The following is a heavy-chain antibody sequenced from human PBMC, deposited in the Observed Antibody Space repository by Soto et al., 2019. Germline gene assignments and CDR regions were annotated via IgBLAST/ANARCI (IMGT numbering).Heavy chain of an antibody. V-gene: IGHV3-30-3*01. CDR1: GFTFSSYA. CDR3: ARDRASSGVDAFDI. J-gene: IGHJ3*02. D-gene: IGHD6-19*01. CDR2: ISYDGSNK. Sequence: GGSLRLSCAASGFTFSSYAMHWVRQAPGKGLEWVAVISYDGSNKYYADSVKGRFTISRDNSKNTLYLQMNSLRAEDTAVYYCARDRASSGVDAFDIWGQGTMVTVS.